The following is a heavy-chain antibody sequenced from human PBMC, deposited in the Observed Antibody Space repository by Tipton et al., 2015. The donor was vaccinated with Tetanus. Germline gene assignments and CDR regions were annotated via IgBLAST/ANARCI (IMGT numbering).Heavy chain of an antibody. J-gene: IGHJ4*02. CDR1: GGSINTGDYY. D-gene: IGHD5-18*01. CDR2: VYYSGGT. Sequence: TLSLTCNVSGGSINTGDYYWSWIRQSPGKGLEWIGHVYYSGGTYYNPPLKSRVTIPADMSKNQFSLKLTSVTAADTATYYCARMGFTYGQVVYWGQGTLVTVAS. V-gene: IGHV4-30-4*01. CDR3: ARMGFTYGQVVY.